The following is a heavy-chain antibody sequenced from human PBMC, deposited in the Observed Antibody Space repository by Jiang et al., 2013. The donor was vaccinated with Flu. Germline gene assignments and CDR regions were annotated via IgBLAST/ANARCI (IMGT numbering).Heavy chain of an antibody. CDR1: GFTVSSNY. Sequence: RLSCAASGFTVSSNYMSWVRQAPGKGLEWVSVIYSGGSTYYADSVKGRFTISRHNSKNALYLQMNSLRAEDTAVYYCARYKGLNRYHYYYGMDVWGQGTTVTVSS. D-gene: IGHD1-1*01. J-gene: IGHJ6*02. V-gene: IGHV3-53*04. CDR3: ARYKGLNRYHYYYGMDV. CDR2: IYSGGST.